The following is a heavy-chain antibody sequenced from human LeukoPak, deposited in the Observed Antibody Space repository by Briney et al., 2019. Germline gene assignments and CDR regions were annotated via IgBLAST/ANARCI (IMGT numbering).Heavy chain of an antibody. V-gene: IGHV4-4*07. CDR3: ARESIAVAGSNWFDP. CDR2: IYTSGST. CDR1: GGSISSYY. J-gene: IGHJ5*02. D-gene: IGHD6-19*01. Sequence: SETLSLTCTVSGGSISSYYWSWIRQPAGKGLEWIGRIYTSGSTNYNPSLESRVTMSVDTSKNQFSLKLSSVTAADTAVYYCARESIAVAGSNWFDPWGQGTLVTVSS.